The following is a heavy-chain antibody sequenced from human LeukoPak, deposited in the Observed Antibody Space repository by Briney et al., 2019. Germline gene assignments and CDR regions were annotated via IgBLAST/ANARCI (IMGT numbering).Heavy chain of an antibody. CDR3: ARRFCTGGSCYPDY. CDR2: INSNNGVS. CDR1: GYTFTVYY. J-gene: IGHJ4*02. V-gene: IGHV1-2*02. D-gene: IGHD2-15*01. Sequence: GASVTVSFKASGYTFTVYYIHWVRLAPGQGLAWMGRINSNNGVSNYAQRFQGRVTMTRDTSISTAYMELSGLTSDDTAVYYCARRFCTGGSCYPDYWGQGTLVTVSS.